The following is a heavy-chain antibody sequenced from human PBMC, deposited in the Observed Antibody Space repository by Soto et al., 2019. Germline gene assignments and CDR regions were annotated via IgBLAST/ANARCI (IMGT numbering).Heavy chain of an antibody. J-gene: IGHJ2*01. CDR3: ARDNITLPFDL. CDR1: GYAFSDYT. CDR2: ISGRSSYI. V-gene: IGHV3-21*01. D-gene: IGHD3-10*01. Sequence: PGGSLRLSCAASGYAFSDYTMSWVRQAPGKGLEWVSSISGRSSYIYYADSVRGRFTISRDNADNSLFLQMSSLRADDTAVYFCARDNITLPFDLWGRGTLVTASS.